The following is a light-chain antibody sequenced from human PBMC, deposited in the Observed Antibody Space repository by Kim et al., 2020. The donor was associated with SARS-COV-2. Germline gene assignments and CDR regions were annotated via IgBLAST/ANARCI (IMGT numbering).Light chain of an antibody. V-gene: IGLV3-1*01. CDR2: EDR. J-gene: IGLJ2*01. Sequence: YELTQPPSVSVSPGQTASITCSGEKLGNKYACWYQQKPGQSPVLVIYEDRKRPSGIPERFSGSNSGNTATLTISGTQTMDEADYYCQAWDSSTVVFGGGTQLTVL. CDR3: QAWDSSTVV. CDR1: KLGNKY.